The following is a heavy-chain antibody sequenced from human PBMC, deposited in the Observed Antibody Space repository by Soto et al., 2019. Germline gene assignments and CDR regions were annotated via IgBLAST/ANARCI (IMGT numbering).Heavy chain of an antibody. Sequence: GGSLRLSCAASGFTFSLFALHWVRQAPGKGLDWVAVISHDGNIKYYADSVKGRFTISRDNSKNTLYLQMNSLTVEDTAVYYCARDGLPDDFRSGGYWFDPWGQGTLVTVSS. D-gene: IGHD3-3*01. CDR2: ISHDGNIK. CDR3: ARDGLPDDFRSGGYWFDP. CDR1: GFTFSLFA. V-gene: IGHV3-30-3*01. J-gene: IGHJ5*02.